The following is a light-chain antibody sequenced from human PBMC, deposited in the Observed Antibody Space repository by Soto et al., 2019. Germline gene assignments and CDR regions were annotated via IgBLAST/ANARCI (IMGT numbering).Light chain of an antibody. CDR3: QQRKNWYT. CDR1: QSVDSY. CDR2: HAS. V-gene: IGKV3-11*01. Sequence: EVVLTQSPATLSLSPGDRATLSCRASQSVDSYLAWYQQKPGQSPRLLIFHASNRATGIPARFSGSGSGTDFTLTISSLEPEDFAVYYCQQRKNWYTFGQGTKLEIK. J-gene: IGKJ2*01.